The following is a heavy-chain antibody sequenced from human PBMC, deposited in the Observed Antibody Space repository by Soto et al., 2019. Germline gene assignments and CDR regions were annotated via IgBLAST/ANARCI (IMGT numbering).Heavy chain of an antibody. J-gene: IGHJ4*02. D-gene: IGHD3-16*01. Sequence: PGGSLRLSCTASGFTFSRHAMTWVRQVPGKGLMWVSRIKSNGSSTSYADSVNGRFTFSRDNSKNTLYLHMNSLRADDTAVYYCARAVGPFDYWGQGTLVTVSS. CDR1: GFTFSRHA. CDR3: ARAVGPFDY. V-gene: IGHV3-74*01. CDR2: IKSNGSST.